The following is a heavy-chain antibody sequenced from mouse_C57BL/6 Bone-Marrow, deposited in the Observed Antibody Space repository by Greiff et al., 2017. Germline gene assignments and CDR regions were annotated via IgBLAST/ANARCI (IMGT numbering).Heavy chain of an antibody. J-gene: IGHJ2*01. D-gene: IGHD1-1*01. CDR1: GYAFTNYL. Sequence: VQLQQSGAELVRPGTSVKVSCKASGYAFTNYLIEWVKQRPGQGLEWIGVINPGSGGTNYNEKFKGKATLTADKSSSTAYMQLSSLTSEDSAVYFCARSAVVAKEDYFDYWGQGTTLTVSS. CDR2: INPGSGGT. V-gene: IGHV1-54*01. CDR3: ARSAVVAKEDYFDY.